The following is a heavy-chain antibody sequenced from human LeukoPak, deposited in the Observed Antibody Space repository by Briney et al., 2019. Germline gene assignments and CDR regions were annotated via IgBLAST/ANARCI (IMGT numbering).Heavy chain of an antibody. CDR1: GGSFSGYY. CDR2: INHSGST. V-gene: IGHV4-34*01. D-gene: IGHD4-23*01. CDR3: ARGMRTSLRWPSVGDP. Sequence: PSETLSLTCAVYGGSFSGYYWSWIRQPPGKGLEWIGEINHSGSTNYNPSLKSRVTISVDTSKNQFSLKLSSVTAADTAVYYCARGMRTSLRWPSVGDPWGQGTLVTVSS. J-gene: IGHJ5*02.